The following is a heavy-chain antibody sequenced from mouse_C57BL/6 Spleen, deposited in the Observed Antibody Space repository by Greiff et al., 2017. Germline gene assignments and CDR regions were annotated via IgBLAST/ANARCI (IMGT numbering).Heavy chain of an antibody. CDR1: GFNIKDYY. J-gene: IGHJ4*01. CDR2: SDPEDGET. D-gene: IGHD1-1*01. CDR3: ARGAVGMDY. V-gene: IGHV14-2*01. Sequence: EVQRVESGAELVKPGASVKLSCTASGFNIKDYYMPWVKQRSEQGLEWIGRSDPEDGETKYAPKYQGKATITADTSSNTAYLQLSSLTSEDTAVYYCARGAVGMDYWGQGTSVTVSS.